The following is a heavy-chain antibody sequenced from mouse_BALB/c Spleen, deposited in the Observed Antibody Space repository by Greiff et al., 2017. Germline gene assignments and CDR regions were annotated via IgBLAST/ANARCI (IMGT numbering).Heavy chain of an antibody. V-gene: IGHV3-2*02. CDR2: ISYSGST. CDR1: GYSITSDYA. D-gene: IGHD2-4*01. J-gene: IGHJ2*01. CDR3: ARGDYDGTGYYFDY. Sequence: VQLQQSGPGLVKPSQSLSLTCTVTGYSITSDYAWNWIRQFPGNKLEWMGYISYSGSTSYNPSLKSRISITRDTSKNQFFLQLNSVTTEDTATYYCARGDYDGTGYYFDYWGQGTTLTVSS.